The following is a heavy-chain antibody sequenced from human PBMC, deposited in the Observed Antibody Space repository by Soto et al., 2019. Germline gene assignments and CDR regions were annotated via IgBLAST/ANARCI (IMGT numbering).Heavy chain of an antibody. CDR2: ISAYNGNT. Sequence: GASVKVSCKASGYTFTSYGISWVRQAPGQGLEWMGWISAYNGNTNYAQKLQGRVTMTTDTSTSTAYMELRSLRSDDTAVYYCARVADYYDSSGYYLHLGEVDYWGQGTLVTVSS. CDR1: GYTFTSYG. V-gene: IGHV1-18*01. J-gene: IGHJ4*02. D-gene: IGHD3-22*01. CDR3: ARVADYYDSSGYYLHLGEVDY.